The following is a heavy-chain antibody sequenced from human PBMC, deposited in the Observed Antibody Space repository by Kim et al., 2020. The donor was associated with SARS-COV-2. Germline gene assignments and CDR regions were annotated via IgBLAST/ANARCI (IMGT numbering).Heavy chain of an antibody. D-gene: IGHD6-13*01. Sequence: NPSLKSRVTISVHTSKNQFSLKLSSVTAADTAVYYCARPLPSSSSWYFGYWGQGTLVTVSS. V-gene: IGHV4-39*01. J-gene: IGHJ4*02. CDR3: ARPLPSSSSWYFGY.